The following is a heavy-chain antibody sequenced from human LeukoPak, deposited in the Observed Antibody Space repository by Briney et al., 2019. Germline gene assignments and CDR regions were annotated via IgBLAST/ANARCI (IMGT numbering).Heavy chain of an antibody. CDR2: INPNSGGT. CDR3: ARAFSGSYHPYYYYYGMDV. J-gene: IGHJ6*02. D-gene: IGHD1-26*01. Sequence: ASVKVSCKASGYTFTTYSMHWVRQAPGQGLEWMGRINPNSGGTNYAQKFQGRVTMTRDTSISTAYMELSRLRSDDTAVYYCARAFSGSYHPYYYYYGMDVWGQGTTVTVSS. V-gene: IGHV1-2*06. CDR1: GYTFTTYS.